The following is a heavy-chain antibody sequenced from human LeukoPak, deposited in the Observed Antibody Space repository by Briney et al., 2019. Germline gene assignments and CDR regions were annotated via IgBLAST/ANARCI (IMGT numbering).Heavy chain of an antibody. D-gene: IGHD6-6*01. V-gene: IGHV4-34*01. J-gene: IGHJ5*02. CDR1: GGSFSDYY. CDR3: ARVFSTSGYNWFDP. CDR2: INHSGDT. Sequence: PSETLSLTCAVYGGSFSDYYWSWIRQPPGKGLEWIGEINHSGDTNYNPSLKSRVTISVDTSKNQFSLKLSSVTAADTAVYYCARVFSTSGYNWFDPWGQGPLVTVSS.